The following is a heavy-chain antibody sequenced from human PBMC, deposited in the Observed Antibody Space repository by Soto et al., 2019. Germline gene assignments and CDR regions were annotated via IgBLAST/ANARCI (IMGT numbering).Heavy chain of an antibody. D-gene: IGHD3-16*01. J-gene: IGHJ5*02. Sequence: PGGSLRLSCAASGFTFSDYYMSWIRQAPGKGLEWVSYISSSGSTIYYADSVKGRFTISRDNAKNSLYLQMNSLRAEDTAVYYCGREESRFFGHPPNWFAPGGQGTLVTV. CDR3: GREESRFFGHPPNWFAP. V-gene: IGHV3-11*01. CDR2: ISSSGSTI. CDR1: GFTFSDYY.